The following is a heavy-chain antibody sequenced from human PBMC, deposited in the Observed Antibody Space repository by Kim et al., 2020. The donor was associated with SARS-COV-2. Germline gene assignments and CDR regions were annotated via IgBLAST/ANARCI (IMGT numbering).Heavy chain of an antibody. CDR3: ARAGYSSGWYLDY. Sequence: NPSLKGRVTISVDRSKNQFSRKLSSVTAADTAMYDWARAGYSSGWYLDYWGQGTLVTVSS. D-gene: IGHD6-19*01. J-gene: IGHJ4*02. V-gene: IGHV4-30-2*01.